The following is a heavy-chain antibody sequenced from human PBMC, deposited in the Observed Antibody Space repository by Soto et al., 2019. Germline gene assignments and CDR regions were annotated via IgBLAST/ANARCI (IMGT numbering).Heavy chain of an antibody. Sequence: EVQLVESGGGLVQPGGSLRLSCAASGFAFSNYWIHWVRQAPGKGLVWVSRMNSDGTSTSYADSVRGRFTISRANVKNTLCRQMISLRAEATAVFYCPGLGDADYAHRADACEIWGQGTRVTVSS. CDR3: PGLGDADYAHRADACEI. D-gene: IGHD4-17*01. J-gene: IGHJ3*02. CDR2: MNSDGTST. V-gene: IGHV3-74*01. CDR1: GFAFSNYW.